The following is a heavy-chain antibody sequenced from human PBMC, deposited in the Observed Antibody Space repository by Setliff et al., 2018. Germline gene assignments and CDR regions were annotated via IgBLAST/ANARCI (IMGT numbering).Heavy chain of an antibody. CDR2: ISAYNGNT. J-gene: IGHJ5*02. V-gene: IGHV1-18*01. CDR3: ARGRDFWSGYYIQGQFDP. Sequence: GASVKVSCKASGYTFTSYGISWVRQAPGQGLEWMGWISAYNGNTDYAQKLQGWVTMTRDTSISTAYMELSRLRSDDTAVYYCARGRDFWSGYYIQGQFDPWGQGTLVTVSS. CDR1: GYTFTSYG. D-gene: IGHD3-3*01.